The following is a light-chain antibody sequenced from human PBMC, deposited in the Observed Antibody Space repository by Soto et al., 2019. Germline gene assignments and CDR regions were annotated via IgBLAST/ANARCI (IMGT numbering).Light chain of an antibody. CDR1: QSIRSW. J-gene: IGKJ1*01. Sequence: DIPMTQSPSTLSASVGDRVTITCRASQSIRSWLAWYQQKAGTAPKLLIYRASSLESGVPSRFSGSGSGTDFALTISSLQPDDFATYYCQQYDSYPWTFGQGTKVDIK. CDR3: QQYDSYPWT. V-gene: IGKV1-5*03. CDR2: RAS.